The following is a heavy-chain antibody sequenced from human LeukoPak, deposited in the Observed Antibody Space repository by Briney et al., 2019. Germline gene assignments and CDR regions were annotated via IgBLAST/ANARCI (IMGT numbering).Heavy chain of an antibody. J-gene: IGHJ4*02. D-gene: IGHD5-12*01. V-gene: IGHV4-39*01. Sequence: PSETLSVTCTVSGGSLISSSYYWGWLRHPPGRGREWLGSIYYSGSTYYNPSLKGRVTISVNTSKNQFSLKVSSVTAEDTAVYYCARYESGYSGYGRHFDYWGQGTLVTVSS. CDR1: GGSLISSSYY. CDR2: IYYSGST. CDR3: ARYESGYSGYGRHFDY.